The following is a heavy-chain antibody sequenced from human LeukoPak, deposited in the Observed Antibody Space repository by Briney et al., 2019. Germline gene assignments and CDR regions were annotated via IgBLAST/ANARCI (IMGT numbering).Heavy chain of an antibody. V-gene: IGHV3-53*04. D-gene: IGHD3-3*01. Sequence: PGGSLRLSCAATGFTFSSNYMTWVRQAPGKGLEWVSLIYSAGGTYYKEYVKGGLAISRHSSKNTLYLQMNSLRGEDTAVYYCARFLGRITISGVVPYGMDVWGQGTTVTVSS. CDR2: IYSAGGT. J-gene: IGHJ6*02. CDR1: GFTFSSNY. CDR3: ARFLGRITISGVVPYGMDV.